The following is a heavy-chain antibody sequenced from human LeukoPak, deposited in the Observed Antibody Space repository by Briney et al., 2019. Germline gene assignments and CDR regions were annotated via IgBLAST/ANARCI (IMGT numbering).Heavy chain of an antibody. CDR2: IYTGGNT. CDR3: ATISDLLFYFDP. J-gene: IGHJ4*02. Sequence: PGGSLRLSCAASGFTVSSTYMSWVRQAPGKGLEWVSLIYTGGNTYYADSVKGRFTLSRDNSKNTVYLQMNSLRVEDTAMYYCATISDLLFYFDPLCQGTLATVSS. CDR1: GFTVSSTY. V-gene: IGHV3-66*01.